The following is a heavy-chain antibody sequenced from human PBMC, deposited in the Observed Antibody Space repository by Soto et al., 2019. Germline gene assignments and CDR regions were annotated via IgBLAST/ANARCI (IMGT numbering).Heavy chain of an antibody. CDR1: GGSISSGGYY. V-gene: IGHV4-31*03. Sequence: QVQLQESGPGLVKPSQTLSLTCTVSGGSISSGGYYWSWIRQHPGKRLEWIGYIYYSGSTYYNPSLKSRVXXSXDXXKNQFSLKLSSGTAADTAVYYCARVHGSGSPPVDYWGQGTLVTVSS. CDR3: ARVHGSGSPPVDY. J-gene: IGHJ4*02. D-gene: IGHD3-10*01. CDR2: IYYSGST.